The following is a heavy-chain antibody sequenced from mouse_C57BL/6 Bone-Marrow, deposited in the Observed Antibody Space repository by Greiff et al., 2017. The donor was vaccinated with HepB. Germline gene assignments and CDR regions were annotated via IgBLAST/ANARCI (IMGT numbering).Heavy chain of an antibody. V-gene: IGHV1-54*01. CDR3: AIYDYDYFDY. CDR1: GYAFTNYL. J-gene: IGHJ2*01. D-gene: IGHD2-4*01. Sequence: VQLVESGAELVRPGTSVKVSCKASGYAFTNYLIEWVKQRPGQGLEWIGVINPGSGCTNYNEKFKGKATLTADKSYSTAYMQLSSLTSEDSAVYFCAIYDYDYFDYWGQGTTLTVSS. CDR2: INPGSGCT.